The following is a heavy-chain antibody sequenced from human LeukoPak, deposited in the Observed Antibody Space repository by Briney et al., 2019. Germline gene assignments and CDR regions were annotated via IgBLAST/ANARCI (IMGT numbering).Heavy chain of an antibody. V-gene: IGHV4-59*01. CDR3: ARHPSYYDRIDY. J-gene: IGHJ4*02. Sequence: PSETLSLTCGVSGGAITNYYWNWIRQAPGKGLEWLGYIYYTGSTTYNPSVKSRITISLDTSKKQISLKLRSVTAADTAVYYCARHPSYYDRIDYWGQGTLVTVSS. D-gene: IGHD3-22*01. CDR1: GGAITNYY. CDR2: IYYTGST.